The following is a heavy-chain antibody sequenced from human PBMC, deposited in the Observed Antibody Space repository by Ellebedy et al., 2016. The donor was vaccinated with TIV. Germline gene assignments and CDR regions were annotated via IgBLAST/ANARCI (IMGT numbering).Heavy chain of an antibody. D-gene: IGHD5-12*01. CDR1: DITFTNYA. Sequence: PGGSLRLSCVGSDITFTNYAMTWVRQAPGKGLEWVSSISGSGGSTYYADSVKGRFTISRDNSKNTLYLQMNSLRAEDTAVYYCAKDYSGLRGLDVWGQGTTVTVSS. CDR3: AKDYSGLRGLDV. V-gene: IGHV3-23*01. CDR2: ISGSGGST. J-gene: IGHJ6*02.